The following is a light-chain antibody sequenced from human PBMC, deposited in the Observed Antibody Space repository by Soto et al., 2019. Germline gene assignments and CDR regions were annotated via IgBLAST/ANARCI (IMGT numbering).Light chain of an antibody. Sequence: DIQMTHSPPTLSASVGDRVAITSWASQSISGWLAWYQQKPGKAPKLLIYKASTLKSGVPSRFSGSGSGTEFTLTISSLQPDDFATYYCQHYNSYSEAFGQGTRWIS. CDR1: QSISGW. J-gene: IGKJ1*01. V-gene: IGKV1-5*03. CDR2: KAS. CDR3: QHYNSYSEA.